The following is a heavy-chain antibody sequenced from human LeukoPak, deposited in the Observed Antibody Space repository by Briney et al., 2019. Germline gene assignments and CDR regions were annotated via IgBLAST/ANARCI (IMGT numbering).Heavy chain of an antibody. V-gene: IGHV3-7*04. Sequence: GGSLRLSCAASGSTFSSYWMSWVRQAPGKGLEWVANIKQDGSEKYYVDSVKGRFTISRDNAKNSLYLQMNSLRAEDTAVYYCARDYGGNRYYYGMDVWGQGTTVTVSS. CDR1: GSTFSSYW. CDR2: IKQDGSEK. D-gene: IGHD4-23*01. CDR3: ARDYGGNRYYYGMDV. J-gene: IGHJ6*02.